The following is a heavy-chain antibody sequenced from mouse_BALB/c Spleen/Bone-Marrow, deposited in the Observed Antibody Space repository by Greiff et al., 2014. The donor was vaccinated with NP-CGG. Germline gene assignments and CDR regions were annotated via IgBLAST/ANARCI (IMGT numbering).Heavy chain of an antibody. CDR3: ARGGDDFSLDY. V-gene: IGHV1-69*01. CDR2: IDTSDSYT. CDR1: GYAFTDRW. J-gene: IGHJ4*01. Sequence: QVQLKESGTELVMPGASVKMSCKASGYAFTDRWIHWVKQRPGQGLEWIGAIDTSDSYTNYNQKFKGKATLTVDESSSTAYIHLSSLTPEDSAVYYCARGGDDFSLDYWGQRTSVTVSS. D-gene: IGHD2-4*01.